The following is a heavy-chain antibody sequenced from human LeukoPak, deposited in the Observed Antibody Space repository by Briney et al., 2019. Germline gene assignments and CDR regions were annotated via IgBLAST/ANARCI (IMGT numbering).Heavy chain of an antibody. CDR2: ISGSGPST. V-gene: IGHV3-23*01. Sequence: GGSLRLSCAASGFTFQNYAMSWVRQAPGKGLEWASSISGSGPSTDYADSVKGRFTISRDNSKNTLYLQMNSLSADDTAMYYCANEIRPNDYWGQGTLVTVSS. CDR1: GFTFQNYA. J-gene: IGHJ4*02. CDR3: ANEIRPNDY. D-gene: IGHD4-17*01.